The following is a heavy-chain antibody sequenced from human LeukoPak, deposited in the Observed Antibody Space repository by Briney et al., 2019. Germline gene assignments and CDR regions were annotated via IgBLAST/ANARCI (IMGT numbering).Heavy chain of an antibody. CDR3: ARHRPSSTMSGIAL. J-gene: IGHJ4*02. V-gene: IGHV4-39*01. CDR1: GGSINRGFYY. CDR2: IYYSGTT. Sequence: SETLSLTCTVSGGSINRGFYYWGWIRQPPGKGLAWIGSIYYSGTTYYNPSLKSRVTISVDTSRNQFSLQLTSVTVADTAAYFCARHRPSSTMSGIALWGQGTLVTVSS. D-gene: IGHD2-21*01.